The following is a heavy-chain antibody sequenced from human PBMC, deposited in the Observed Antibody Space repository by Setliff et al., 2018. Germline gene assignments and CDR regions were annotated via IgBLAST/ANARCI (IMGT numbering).Heavy chain of an antibody. V-gene: IGHV3-7*01. CDR3: VRDLHWGFDY. D-gene: IGHD7-27*01. CDR1: GFSFSRHW. Sequence: GSLRLSCVVSGFSFSRHWMSWVRQAPGKGLEWVADIKQDGSTKYYLDSVKGRFTISRDNAKRSLYLQMNSLRVEDTAVYYCVRDLHWGFDYWGLGTLVTVSS. CDR2: IKQDGSTK. J-gene: IGHJ4*02.